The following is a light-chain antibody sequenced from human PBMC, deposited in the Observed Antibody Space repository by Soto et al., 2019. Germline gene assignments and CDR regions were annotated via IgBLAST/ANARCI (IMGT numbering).Light chain of an antibody. V-gene: IGLV2-8*01. CDR2: EVD. Sequence: QSALTQPPSASGSPGQSVTISCTGTSSDVGGYSYVSWYQHHPGKAPKLIIYEVDERPSGVPDRFSGSKSGNTASLTVSGLQAEDEADYYCSSYVGSNNFPDVFGTGTKVTVL. J-gene: IGLJ1*01. CDR3: SSYVGSNNFPDV. CDR1: SSDVGGYSY.